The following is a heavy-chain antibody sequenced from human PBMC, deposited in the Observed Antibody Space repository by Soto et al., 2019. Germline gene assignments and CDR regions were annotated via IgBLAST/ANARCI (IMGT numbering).Heavy chain of an antibody. J-gene: IGHJ4*02. Sequence: PGGSLRLSCAASGFTFSSYGMHWVRQAPGKGLEWVAVIWYDGSNKYYADSVKGRFTISRDNSKNTLYLQMNSLRAEDTAVYYCARVKEEQQLVPLDYWGQGTLVTVS. V-gene: IGHV3-33*01. CDR3: ARVKEEQQLVPLDY. CDR1: GFTFSSYG. D-gene: IGHD6-13*01. CDR2: IWYDGSNK.